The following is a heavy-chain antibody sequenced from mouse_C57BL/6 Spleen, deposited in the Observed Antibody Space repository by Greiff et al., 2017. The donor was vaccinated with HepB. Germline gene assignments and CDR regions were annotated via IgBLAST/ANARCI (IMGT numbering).Heavy chain of an antibody. D-gene: IGHD2-1*01. CDR2: IDPENGDT. Sequence: EVKVVESGAELVRPGASVKLSCTASGFNIKDDYMHWVKQRPEQGLEWIGWIDPENGDTEYASKFQGKATITADPSSNTAYLQLSSLTSEDTAVYYCTTESVYGTNYWGQGTTLTVSS. J-gene: IGHJ2*01. CDR1: GFNIKDDY. CDR3: TTESVYGTNY. V-gene: IGHV14-4*01.